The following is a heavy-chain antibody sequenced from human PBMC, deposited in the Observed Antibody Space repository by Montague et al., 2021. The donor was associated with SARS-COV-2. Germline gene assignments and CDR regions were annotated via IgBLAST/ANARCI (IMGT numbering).Heavy chain of an antibody. CDR3: ARDRRGMAMAGRAYYYYYMDV. V-gene: IGHV4-61*09. D-gene: IGHD6-19*01. CDR2: ISTSGSG. J-gene: IGHJ6*03. Sequence: TLPLTCSVSGASISSANDYWTWIRQPAGKGLEWIGHISTSGSGSYNPSLKSRVTIILDTSKQQFSLELTSVTAADTAVYYCARDRRGMAMAGRAYYYYYMDVWGKGTTVTVSS. CDR1: GASISSANDY.